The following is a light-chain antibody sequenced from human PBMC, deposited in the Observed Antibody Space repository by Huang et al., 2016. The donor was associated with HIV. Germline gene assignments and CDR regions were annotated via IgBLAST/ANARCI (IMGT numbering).Light chain of an antibody. CDR1: QSVSSY. CDR3: RQRSNWLT. V-gene: IGKV3-11*01. CDR2: DAD. J-gene: IGKJ4*01. Sequence: EIVLTQSPATLSLSPGERATLSCRASQSVSSYLDWYQQKPGQAPRLLIYDADNRATCIPARFSGSGSGKYFTLTISSLEPEDFAVYYCRQRSNWLTFGGGTKVEIK.